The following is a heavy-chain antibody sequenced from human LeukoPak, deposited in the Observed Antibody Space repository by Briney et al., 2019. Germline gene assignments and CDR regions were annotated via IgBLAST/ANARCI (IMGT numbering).Heavy chain of an antibody. CDR2: TYYRSKWYN. J-gene: IGHJ4*02. D-gene: IGHD6-19*01. V-gene: IGHV6-1*01. CDR1: GDRGSSNSAA. Sequence: SQTLSLTCAISGDRGSSNSAAWHWIRQSPSRGLEWLGRTYYRSKWYNDYAVSVKSRITINPDTSKNQFSLQLNSVTPEDTAVYYGARERSGWPFDFWGQGTLVTVSS. CDR3: ARERSGWPFDF.